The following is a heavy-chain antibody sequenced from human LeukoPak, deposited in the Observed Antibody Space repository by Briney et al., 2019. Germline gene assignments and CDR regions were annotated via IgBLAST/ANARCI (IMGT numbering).Heavy chain of an antibody. V-gene: IGHV3-20*04. CDR1: GFIVSGTY. Sequence: PGGSLRLSCAASGFIVSGTYMTWVRQAPGKGLEWVSGINWNGGSTGYADSVKGRFTISRDNAKNSLYLQMNSLRAEDTALYYCARASGSGYYFYLDYWGQGTLVTVSS. CDR2: INWNGGST. J-gene: IGHJ4*02. CDR3: ARASGSGYYFYLDY. D-gene: IGHD3-22*01.